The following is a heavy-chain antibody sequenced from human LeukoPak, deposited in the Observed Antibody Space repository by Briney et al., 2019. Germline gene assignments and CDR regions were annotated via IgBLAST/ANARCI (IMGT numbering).Heavy chain of an antibody. Sequence: VASVKVSCKASGYTFTSYDINWVRQATGQGLEWMGWMNPNSGNTGYAQKFQGRVTMTRNTSISTAYMELSSLRSEDTAVYYCAILPLYYDFWSGHTDYWGQGTLVTVSS. D-gene: IGHD3-3*01. CDR1: GYTFTSYD. J-gene: IGHJ4*02. CDR2: MNPNSGNT. V-gene: IGHV1-8*01. CDR3: AILPLYYDFWSGHTDY.